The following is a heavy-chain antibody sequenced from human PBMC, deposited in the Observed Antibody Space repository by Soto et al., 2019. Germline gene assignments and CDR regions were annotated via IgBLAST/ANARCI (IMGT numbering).Heavy chain of an antibody. D-gene: IGHD2-15*01. V-gene: IGHV4-31*03. CDR1: GGSISSGGYY. J-gene: IGHJ2*01. Sequence: QVQLQESGPGLVKPSQTLSLTCTVSGGSISSGGYYWSWIRQHPGKCLEWIGYIYYSGSTYYNPSLKSRVTISVDTSKNQFSLKLSSVTAADTAVYYCAREGCSGGSCYSYFDLWGRGTLVTVSS. CDR2: IYYSGST. CDR3: AREGCSGGSCYSYFDL.